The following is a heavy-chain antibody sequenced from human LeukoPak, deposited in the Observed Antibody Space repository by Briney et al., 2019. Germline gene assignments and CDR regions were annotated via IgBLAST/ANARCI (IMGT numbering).Heavy chain of an antibody. CDR3: ARASYSYDISGWVPFDY. V-gene: IGHV4-61*02. J-gene: IGHJ4*02. CDR2: IYTSGST. Sequence: SQTLSLTCTVSGNSISSGDYYWSWIPQPAGKGLEWIGRIYTSGSTNYNPSLKSRVTISGDTSKNQFSLRLSSVTAADTAVYYCARASYSYDISGWVPFDYWGQGTLVTVSS. D-gene: IGHD3-22*01. CDR1: GNSISSGDYY.